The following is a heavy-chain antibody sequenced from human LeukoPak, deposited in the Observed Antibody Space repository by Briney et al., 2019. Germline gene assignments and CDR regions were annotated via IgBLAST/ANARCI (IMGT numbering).Heavy chain of an antibody. D-gene: IGHD6-6*01. CDR1: GFTFSSYA. J-gene: IGHJ4*02. CDR2: ISGAGTFI. V-gene: IGHV3-21*01. Sequence: GGSLRLSCAASGFTFSSYAMNWVRQAPGAGLEWVSSISGAGTFIYYADSVKGRFTISRDNANSLFLQMNSLRAEDTAVYYCTRSSIAALAVDSWGQETLVTVSS. CDR3: TRSSIAALAVDS.